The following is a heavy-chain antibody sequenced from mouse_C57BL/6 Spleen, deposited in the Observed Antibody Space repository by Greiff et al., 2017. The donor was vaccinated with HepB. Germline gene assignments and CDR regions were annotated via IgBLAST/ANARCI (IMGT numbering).Heavy chain of an antibody. CDR1: GFTFTDYN. D-gene: IGHD1-1*01. V-gene: IGHV1-22*01. Sequence: VQLQQSGPELVKPGASVKMSCTASGFTFTDYNMHWVTQSHGKSLERIGYINPNNGGTSYNQKFKGKATLTVHKSSSTAYLELRSLTSEDAAVYYCARSRRYGSSSYWYFDVWGTRTTVTGAS. CDR3: ARSRRYGSSSYWYFDV. CDR2: INPNNGGT. J-gene: IGHJ1*03.